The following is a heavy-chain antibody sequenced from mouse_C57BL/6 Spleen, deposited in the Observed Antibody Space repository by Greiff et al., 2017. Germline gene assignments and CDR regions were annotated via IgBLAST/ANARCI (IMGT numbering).Heavy chain of an antibody. CDR1: GFTFSDYG. J-gene: IGHJ2*01. V-gene: IGHV5-17*01. CDR2: ISSGSSTI. D-gene: IGHD1-2*01. CDR3: ARSYGVFDY. Sequence: EVKVEESGGGLVKPGGSLKLSCAASGFTFSDYGMHWVRQAPEKGLEWVAYISSGSSTIYYADTVKGRFTISRDNAKNTLFLQMTSLRSEDTAMYYCARSYGVFDYWGQGTTLTVSS.